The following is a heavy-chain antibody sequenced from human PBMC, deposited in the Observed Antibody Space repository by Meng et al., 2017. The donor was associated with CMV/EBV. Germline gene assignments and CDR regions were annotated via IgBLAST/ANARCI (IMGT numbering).Heavy chain of an antibody. CDR2: ISSSSSYI. D-gene: IGHD5-24*01. V-gene: IGHV3-21*01. J-gene: IGHJ4*02. Sequence: GESLKISCAASGFTFSSYSMHWVRQAPGKGLEWVSSISSSSSYIYYADSVKGRFTISRDNAKNSLYLQMNSLRAEDTAVYYCARGGATALDYWGQGTLVTVSS. CDR1: GFTFSSYS. CDR3: ARGGATALDY.